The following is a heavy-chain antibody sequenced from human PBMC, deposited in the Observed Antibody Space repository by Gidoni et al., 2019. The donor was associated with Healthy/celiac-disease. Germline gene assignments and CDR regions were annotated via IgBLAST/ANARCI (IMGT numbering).Heavy chain of an antibody. D-gene: IGHD6-13*01. Sequence: EVQLVESGGGLVQPGRSLRLSCAASGFTFDDYAMHWVRQAPGKGLEWVSGISWNSGSIGYADSVKGRFTISRDNAKNSLYLQMNSLRAEDTALYYCAKDLIAAATFFFGMDVWGQGTTVTVSS. CDR1: GFTFDDYA. J-gene: IGHJ6*02. V-gene: IGHV3-9*01. CDR3: AKDLIAAATFFFGMDV. CDR2: ISWNSGSI.